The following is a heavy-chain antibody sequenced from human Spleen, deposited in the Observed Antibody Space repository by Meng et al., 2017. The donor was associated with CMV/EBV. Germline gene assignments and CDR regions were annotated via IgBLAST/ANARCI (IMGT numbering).Heavy chain of an antibody. CDR3: ANSGLSGRTR. J-gene: IGHJ4*02. CDR1: GLSFSGHG. Sequence: GGSLRLSCAASGLSFSGHGLHWVRQAPGKGLEWVALISYDGSNKYYADSVKGRFTISRDNSRSTLSLEMNSLRAEDTAMYYCANSGLSGRTRWGQGTLVTVSS. V-gene: IGHV3-30*04. CDR2: ISYDGSNK.